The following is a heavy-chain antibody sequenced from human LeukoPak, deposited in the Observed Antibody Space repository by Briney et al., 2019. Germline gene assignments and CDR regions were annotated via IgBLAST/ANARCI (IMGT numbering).Heavy chain of an antibody. Sequence: GASVKVSCKASGYSFTSHYMHWVRQAPGQGLEWMGLINLRGTATRYAESFQGRLTLTRDLSTSTDYMELSSLRSDDTAVYFCARDTSEGDYAWWFDPWGQGTLVTVAS. J-gene: IGHJ5*02. CDR3: ARDTSEGDYAWWFDP. D-gene: IGHD3-16*01. CDR2: INLRGTAT. V-gene: IGHV1-46*01. CDR1: GYSFTSHY.